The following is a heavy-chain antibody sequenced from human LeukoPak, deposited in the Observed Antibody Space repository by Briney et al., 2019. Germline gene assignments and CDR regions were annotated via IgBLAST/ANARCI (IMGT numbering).Heavy chain of an antibody. CDR2: INPNSGNT. D-gene: IGHD1-26*01. Sequence: ASVKVSCKASGYTFTGYYMHWVRQAPGQGLEWMGWINPNSGNTNYAQKLQGRVTMTTDTSTSTAYMELRSLRSDDTAVYYCARAPQWELLSAFDIWGQGTMVTVSS. CDR1: GYTFTGYY. V-gene: IGHV1-18*04. J-gene: IGHJ3*02. CDR3: ARAPQWELLSAFDI.